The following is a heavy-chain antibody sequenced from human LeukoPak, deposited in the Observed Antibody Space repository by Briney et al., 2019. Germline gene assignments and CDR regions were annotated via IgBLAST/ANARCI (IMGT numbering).Heavy chain of an antibody. CDR1: GYSISSGYY. J-gene: IGHJ4*02. V-gene: IGHV4-38-2*01. CDR2: AYHTGST. Sequence: SETLSLTCAVSGYSISSGYYGVWIRQPPGKGLESIGNAYHTGSTLYLPSLKSRVTISLDTSKNQFSLRLTSVTAADTALYYCASHYYASSGSLFDSWGRGSLVTVSS. D-gene: IGHD3-22*01. CDR3: ASHYYASSGSLFDS.